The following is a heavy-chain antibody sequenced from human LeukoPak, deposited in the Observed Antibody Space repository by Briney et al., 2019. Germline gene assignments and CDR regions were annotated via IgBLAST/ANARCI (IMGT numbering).Heavy chain of an antibody. CDR3: AKGGYCSGGSCYFDY. CDR2: ISGSGGST. D-gene: IGHD2-15*01. CDR1: GFTFSSYA. Sequence: GGSLGLSCAASGFTFSSYAMSWVRQAPGKGLEWISAISGSGGSTYYADSVKGRFTISRDNSKNTLYLQMNSLRAEDTAVYYCAKGGYCSGGSCYFDYWGQGTLVTVSS. J-gene: IGHJ4*02. V-gene: IGHV3-23*01.